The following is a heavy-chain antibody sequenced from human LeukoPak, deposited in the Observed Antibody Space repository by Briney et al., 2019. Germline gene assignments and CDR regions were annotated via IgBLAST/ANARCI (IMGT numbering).Heavy chain of an antibody. CDR2: IDARSGIT. Sequence: PGGSLRLSCAASGFTFTIFGLNWVRQAPGKGPEWVSYIDARSGITYYADSVKGRFTSSRDNPKSTLYLQMNSLRAEDTAVYYCAKDIQTWPRFPDYWGQGTLVTVSS. CDR3: AKDIQTWPRFPDY. V-gene: IGHV3-23*01. CDR1: GFTFTIFG. D-gene: IGHD5-12*01. J-gene: IGHJ4*02.